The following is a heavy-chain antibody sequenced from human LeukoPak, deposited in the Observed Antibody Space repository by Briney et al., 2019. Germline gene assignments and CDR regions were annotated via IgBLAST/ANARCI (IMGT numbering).Heavy chain of an antibody. D-gene: IGHD3-10*01. CDR3: ATEGKMVRGVYTDY. CDR2: INPNSGGT. V-gene: IGHV1-2*02. CDR1: GYTFTSYD. J-gene: IGHJ4*02. Sequence: ASVKVSCKASGYTFTSYDINWVRQAPGQGLEWMGWINPNSGGTNYAQKFQGRVTMTRDTSISTAYMELSSLRSEDTAVYYCATEGKMVRGVYTDYWGQGTLVTVSS.